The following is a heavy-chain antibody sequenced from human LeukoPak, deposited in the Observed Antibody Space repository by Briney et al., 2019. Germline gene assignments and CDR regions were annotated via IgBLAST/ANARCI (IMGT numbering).Heavy chain of an antibody. CDR3: ARDPTYYDILTGPN. D-gene: IGHD3-9*01. J-gene: IGHJ4*02. CDR2: ISRSGSTI. V-gene: IGHV3-48*03. Sequence: PVGSLRLSCAASGFTFSSYEMNWVRQAPGKGLEWVSYISRSGSTIYYADSVKGRFTISRDNAKSSLYLQMNSLRAEDTAVYYCARDPTYYDILTGPNWGQGTLVTVSS. CDR1: GFTFSSYE.